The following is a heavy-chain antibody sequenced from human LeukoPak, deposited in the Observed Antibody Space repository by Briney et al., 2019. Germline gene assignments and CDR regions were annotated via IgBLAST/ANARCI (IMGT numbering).Heavy chain of an antibody. Sequence: PGGSLRLSCAASGFIVSSNYMNWVRQAPGKGLEWVSVIYTGGNTYYADSVKRRFTISRDNSKNTLYLQMHSPRAEDTAVYYCASPSSGQSFDIWGQGTMVTVSS. J-gene: IGHJ3*02. CDR3: ASPSSGQSFDI. V-gene: IGHV3-53*01. CDR2: IYTGGNT. CDR1: GFIVSSNY. D-gene: IGHD6-19*01.